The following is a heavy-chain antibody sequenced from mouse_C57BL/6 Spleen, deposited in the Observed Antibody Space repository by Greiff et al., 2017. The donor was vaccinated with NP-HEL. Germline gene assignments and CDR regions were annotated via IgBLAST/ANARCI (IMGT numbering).Heavy chain of an antibody. CDR1: GYTFTSYW. V-gene: IGHV1-52*01. J-gene: IGHJ4*01. CDR3: ARGEQLRLRSSYAMDY. Sequence: QVQLQQPGAELVRPGSSVKLSCKASGYTFTSYWMHWVKQRPIQGLEWIGNIDPSDSETHYNQKFKDKATLTVDKSSSTAYMQLSSLTSEDSAVYYCARGEQLRLRSSYAMDYWGQGTSVTVSS. D-gene: IGHD3-2*02. CDR2: IDPSDSET.